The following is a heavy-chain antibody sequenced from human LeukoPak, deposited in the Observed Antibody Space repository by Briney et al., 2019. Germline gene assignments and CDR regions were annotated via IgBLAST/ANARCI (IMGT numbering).Heavy chain of an antibody. V-gene: IGHV1-18*01. CDR2: MSAYNGNT. Sequence: ASVKVSCKASGYTFTSYGISWVRQAPGQGLEWMGWMSAYNGNTNYAQKLQGRVTMTTDTSTSTAYMELRSLRSDDTAVYYCARDHGYYDSSGYYPNWGQGTLVTVSS. CDR3: ARDHGYYDSSGYYPN. J-gene: IGHJ4*02. CDR1: GYTFTSYG. D-gene: IGHD3-22*01.